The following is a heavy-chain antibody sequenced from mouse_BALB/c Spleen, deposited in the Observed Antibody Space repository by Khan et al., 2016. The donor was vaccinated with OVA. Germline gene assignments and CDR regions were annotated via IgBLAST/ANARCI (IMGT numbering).Heavy chain of an antibody. Sequence: QVQLKQSGAELVRPGVSVRISCKGSGYTFTDYAMHWVKQSHAKSLEWIGFISTYYGDVDYSQKFKGKATMTVDRSSSTAYMELARLTSEDSAIYYCARGGKFAYWGQGTLVTVSA. V-gene: IGHV1S137*01. CDR2: ISTYYGDV. CDR3: ARGGKFAY. J-gene: IGHJ3*01. D-gene: IGHD1-1*02. CDR1: GYTFTDYA.